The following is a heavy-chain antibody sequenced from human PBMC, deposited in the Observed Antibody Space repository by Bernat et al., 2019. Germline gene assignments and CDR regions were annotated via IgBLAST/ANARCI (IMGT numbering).Heavy chain of an antibody. Sequence: EVQLVESGGGLVKPGGSLRLSCAASGFTFSNAWMSWVRQAPGKGLEWVGRIKSKTDGGTTDYAAPVTVRFTISRDDSKNTLYLQMNSLNTEDTAVYYCNTTPDIVVGAGEFDYFDIWGQGTMVTVSS. CDR3: NTTPDIVVGAGEFDYFDI. CDR1: GFTFSNAW. D-gene: IGHD2-15*01. CDR2: IKSKTDGGTT. V-gene: IGHV3-15*01. J-gene: IGHJ3*02.